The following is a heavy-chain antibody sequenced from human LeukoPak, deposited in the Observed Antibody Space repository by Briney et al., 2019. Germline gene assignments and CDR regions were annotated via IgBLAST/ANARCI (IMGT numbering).Heavy chain of an antibody. CDR2: IYPSDSDT. V-gene: IGHV5-51*01. D-gene: IGHD2-15*01. CDR3: ARRYCSGGSCSNFDC. CDR1: GYSFTSYW. J-gene: IGHJ4*02. Sequence: GESLKISCKGSGYSFTSYWIGWVRQMPGKGLEWMGIIYPSDSDTRYSPSFQGQVTISADKSISTAYLQWSSLKASDTAMYYCARRYCSGGSCSNFDCWGQGTLVTVSS.